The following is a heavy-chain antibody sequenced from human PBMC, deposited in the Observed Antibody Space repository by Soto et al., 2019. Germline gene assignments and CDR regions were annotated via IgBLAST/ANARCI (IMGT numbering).Heavy chain of an antibody. J-gene: IGHJ6*04. CDR1: EYSFTSYW. CDR2: MYRGECDT. D-gene: IGHD2-2*01. V-gene: IGHV5-51*01. Sequence: PGENLKISCKGSEYSFTSYWIDWVRQMPGKGLERMGIMYRGECDTRYIPSVQGQTTTSADKSISTAYLQWSSLKASDTAMYYCARLYCSSTSCYYYYGMDVWGKGTTVTVSS. CDR3: ARLYCSSTSCYYYYGMDV.